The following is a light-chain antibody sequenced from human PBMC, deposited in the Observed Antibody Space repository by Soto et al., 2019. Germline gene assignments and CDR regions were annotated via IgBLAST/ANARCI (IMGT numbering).Light chain of an antibody. J-gene: IGLJ1*01. V-gene: IGLV3-21*02. CDR1: NIGSKS. Sequence: SYELTQPPSVSVAPGQTARITCGGNNIGSKSVHWYQQKPGQAPVLVVYDDSDRPSGIPERFSGSNSGNTATLTISRVEDGDEADYYCQVWDSSSDHLNYVFGNGTKVTV. CDR2: DDS. CDR3: QVWDSSSDHLNYV.